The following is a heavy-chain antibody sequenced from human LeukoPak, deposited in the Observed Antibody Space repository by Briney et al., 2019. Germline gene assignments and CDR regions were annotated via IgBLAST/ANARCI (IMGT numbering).Heavy chain of an antibody. CDR3: AKDTDYGDHTVDY. Sequence: GGSLRLSCAASGFTFSDYSMNWVRLAPGKGLEWVAIISYDGTNKYYGDSVKGRFTISRDNSKNTLYLQMTSLRVEDTAVYYCAKDTDYGDHTVDYWGQGTLVTVSS. CDR2: ISYDGTNK. CDR1: GFTFSDYS. D-gene: IGHD4-17*01. J-gene: IGHJ4*02. V-gene: IGHV3-30*18.